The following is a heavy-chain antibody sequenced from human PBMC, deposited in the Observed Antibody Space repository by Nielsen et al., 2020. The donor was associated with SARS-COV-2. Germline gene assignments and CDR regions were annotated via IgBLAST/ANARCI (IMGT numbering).Heavy chain of an antibody. CDR3: ARARIATDYYYYYMDV. D-gene: IGHD2-21*01. CDR1: GFTFSSYS. CDR2: ISSSSSYI. Sequence: GGSLRLSCAASGFTFSSYSMNWVRQAPGKGLEWVSSISSSSSYIYYADSVKGRFTISRDNAKNPLYLQMNSLRAEDTAVYYCARARIATDYYYYYMDVWGKGTTVTVSS. V-gene: IGHV3-21*01. J-gene: IGHJ6*03.